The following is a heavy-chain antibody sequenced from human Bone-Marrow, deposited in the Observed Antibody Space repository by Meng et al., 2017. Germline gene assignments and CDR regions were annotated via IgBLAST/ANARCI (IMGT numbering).Heavy chain of an antibody. CDR2: INHSGST. V-gene: IGHV4-34*01. CDR3: ARGLRAARPLLFGY. D-gene: IGHD6-6*01. CDR1: GGSFSGYY. Sequence: VQLQEWGEGRLKPSETLSPTCAVYGGSFSGYYWSWIRQPPGKGLEWIEEINHSGSTNYNPSLKSRVTISVDTSKNQFSLKLSSVTAADTAVYYCARGLRAARPLLFGYWGQGTLVTVSS. J-gene: IGHJ4*02.